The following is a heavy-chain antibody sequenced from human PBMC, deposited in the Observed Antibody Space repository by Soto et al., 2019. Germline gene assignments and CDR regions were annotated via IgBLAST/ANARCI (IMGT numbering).Heavy chain of an antibody. CDR2: IYYSGST. D-gene: IGHD3-9*01. J-gene: IGHJ4*02. CDR1: GGSISSGGYY. V-gene: IGHV4-31*03. CDR3: ARVGYDILTGYYTLDY. Sequence: SETLSLTCTVSGGSISSGGYYWSWIRQHPGKGLEWIGYIYYSGSTYYNPSLKSRVTISVDTSKNQFSLKLSSVTAADTAVYYCARVGYDILTGYYTLDYWGQGTLVTVSS.